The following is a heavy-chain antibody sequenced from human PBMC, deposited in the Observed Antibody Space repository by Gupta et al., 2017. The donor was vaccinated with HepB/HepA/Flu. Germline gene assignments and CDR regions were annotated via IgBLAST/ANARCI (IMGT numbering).Heavy chain of an antibody. CDR2: RYQSGST. V-gene: IGHV4-59*01. J-gene: IGHJ5*01. Sequence: QVQLQESGPGLVKASETLSLTCTASADSISSDYWSWIRQPPGKRLEWIGYRYQSGSTKYNPSLESRGTISADTSKNQFFLKLTSATAADTAVYFCARSRLTATATGWFDSWGQGILVTVSS. CDR1: ADSISSDY. D-gene: IGHD2-21*02. CDR3: ARSRLTATATGWFDS.